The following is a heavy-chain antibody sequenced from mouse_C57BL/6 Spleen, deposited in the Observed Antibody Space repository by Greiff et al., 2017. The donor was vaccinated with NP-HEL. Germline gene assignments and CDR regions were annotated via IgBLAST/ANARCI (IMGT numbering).Heavy chain of an antibody. Sequence: EVQLQQSGPVLVKHGASVKMSCKASGYTFTDYYMNWVKQSHGKSLEWIGVINPYNGGTSYNQKFKGKATLTVDKSSSTAYMELNSLTSEDSAVYYCAREELYYAMDYWGQGTSVTVSS. CDR2: INPYNGGT. CDR3: AREELYYAMDY. V-gene: IGHV1-19*01. D-gene: IGHD1-3*01. CDR1: GYTFTDYY. J-gene: IGHJ4*01.